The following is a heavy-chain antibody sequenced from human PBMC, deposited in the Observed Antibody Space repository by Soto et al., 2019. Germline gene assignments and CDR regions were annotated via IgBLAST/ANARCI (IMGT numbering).Heavy chain of an antibody. CDR1: GYSVTSYW. D-gene: IGHD6-13*01. V-gene: IGHV5-51*01. J-gene: IGHJ6*02. CDR3: ARTSAAGKYYYGMDV. Sequence: PGESLNISCKRYGYSVTSYWIGSGRQMPGKGLEWMGIIYPGDSDTRYSPSFQGQVTISADKSISTAYLQWSSLKASDTAMYYCARTSAAGKYYYGMDVWGQGTTVTVSS. CDR2: IYPGDSDT.